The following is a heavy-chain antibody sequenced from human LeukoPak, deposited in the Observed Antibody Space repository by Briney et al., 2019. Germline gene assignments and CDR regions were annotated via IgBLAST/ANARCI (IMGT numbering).Heavy chain of an antibody. Sequence: GGSLRLSCVASGFTFSTYGMHWVRQAPGKGLGWVAIIWYDGSNKYYADSVKGRFTISRDNSKNTLYLQMNSLRAEDTAVYYCARDPASWTYYDSSGYYDYWGQGTLVTVSS. J-gene: IGHJ4*02. D-gene: IGHD3-22*01. CDR2: IWYDGSNK. CDR1: GFTFSTYG. CDR3: ARDPASWTYYDSSGYYDY. V-gene: IGHV3-33*01.